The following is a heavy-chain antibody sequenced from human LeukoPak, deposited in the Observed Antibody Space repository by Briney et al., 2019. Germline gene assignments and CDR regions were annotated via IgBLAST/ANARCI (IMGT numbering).Heavy chain of an antibody. V-gene: IGHV1-2*04. D-gene: IGHD2/OR15-2a*01. Sequence: ASVKVSCKATGYTITDYYLHWVRQAPGQGLEWMGWIIPNTGGTNYAQKFQDWVTMSSDTSISTAYMELSSLRSDDTAVYYCARGSPSYAQWHFDLWGRGTLVTVSS. CDR3: ARGSPSYAQWHFDL. CDR1: GYTITDYY. J-gene: IGHJ2*01. CDR2: IIPNTGGT.